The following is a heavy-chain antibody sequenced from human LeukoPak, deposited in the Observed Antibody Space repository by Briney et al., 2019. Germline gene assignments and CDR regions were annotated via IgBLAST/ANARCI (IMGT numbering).Heavy chain of an antibody. J-gene: IGHJ4*02. CDR2: INHSGST. Sequence: SATLSLTCAVYGGSFSGYYWSGIRQPPGKGLEWIGEINHSGSTNYNPSLKSRVTISVDTSKNQFSLQLSSVTAADTAVYYCARGGDYGGDYWGQGTLVTVSS. CDR1: GGSFSGYY. CDR3: ARGGDYGGDY. D-gene: IGHD4-17*01. V-gene: IGHV4-34*01.